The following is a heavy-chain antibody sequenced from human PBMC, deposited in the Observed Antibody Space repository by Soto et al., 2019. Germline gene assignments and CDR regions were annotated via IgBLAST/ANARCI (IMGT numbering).Heavy chain of an antibody. CDR1: GFTFSSNW. Sequence: EVQLVESGGGLVQPGGSLRLSCAASGFTFSSNWMHWVRQAPGKGLVWVSRINSDGSTSTYAYSVKGRFTISRDNAKNTLYLQMNSLRGEDTAVYYCARSRYYYGSGTYDYWGQGTLVTVSS. V-gene: IGHV3-74*01. CDR3: ARSRYYYGSGTYDY. D-gene: IGHD3-10*01. J-gene: IGHJ4*02. CDR2: INSDGSTS.